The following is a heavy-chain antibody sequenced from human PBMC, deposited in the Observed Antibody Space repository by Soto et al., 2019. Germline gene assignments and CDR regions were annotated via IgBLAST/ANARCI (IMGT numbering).Heavy chain of an antibody. J-gene: IGHJ4*02. D-gene: IGHD4-17*01. CDR1: GYTLTELS. CDR2: FDPEDGET. Sequence: ASGKVSCKVSGYTLTELSMHWVRQAPGKGLEWMGGFDPEDGETIYAQKLQGRVTMTTDTSTGTAYMELSSLRSDDTAVYYCARVEYYANYFRDFDYGGQGTLVTVSS. CDR3: ARVEYYANYFRDFDY. V-gene: IGHV1-24*01.